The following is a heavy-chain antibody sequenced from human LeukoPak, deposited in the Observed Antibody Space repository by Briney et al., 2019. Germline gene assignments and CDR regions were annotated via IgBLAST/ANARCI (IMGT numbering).Heavy chain of an antibody. CDR2: ISWNSGSI. CDR1: GFTFDDYA. V-gene: IGHV3-9*03. J-gene: IGHJ3*02. D-gene: IGHD1-26*01. Sequence: GRSLRLSCAASGFTFDDYAMHWVRQAPGKGLEWVSGISWNSGSIGYADSVKGRFTISRDNAKYSLYLQMNSLRAEDMALYYCASARGSYYYAFDIWGQGTMVTVSS. CDR3: ASARGSYYYAFDI.